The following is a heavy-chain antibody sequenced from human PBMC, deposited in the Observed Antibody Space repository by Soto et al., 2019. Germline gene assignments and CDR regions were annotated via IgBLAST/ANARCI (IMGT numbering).Heavy chain of an antibody. CDR1: GYTFTRYD. J-gene: IGHJ4*02. Sequence: QVQLVQSGAEVKKPGASVKVSCKASGYTFTRYDIHWVRQATGQGLEWMGWMNPSSGNTGYAPEFQGRVTMTRNTSITTAYLELSSLRSEDTAVFYCARGSPAAYSNYLDDWGQGTLVTVSS. D-gene: IGHD4-4*01. CDR2: MNPSSGNT. V-gene: IGHV1-8*01. CDR3: ARGSPAAYSNYLDD.